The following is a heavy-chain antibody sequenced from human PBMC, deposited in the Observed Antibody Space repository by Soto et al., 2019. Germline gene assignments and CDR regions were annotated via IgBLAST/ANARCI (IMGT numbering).Heavy chain of an antibody. CDR3: AIRTTVTTRLGY. V-gene: IGHV4-4*02. Sequence: QVQLQESGPGLVKPSGTLSLTCAVSGGSISSSNWWSWVRQPPGKGLEWIGEIYHSGSTNYNPSLKGRAPIPVEKSKTQFSLTRSSVTAADTAVYYCAIRTTVTTRLGYWAQGTLVTVSS. CDR2: IYHSGST. D-gene: IGHD4-17*01. J-gene: IGHJ4*02. CDR1: GGSISSSNW.